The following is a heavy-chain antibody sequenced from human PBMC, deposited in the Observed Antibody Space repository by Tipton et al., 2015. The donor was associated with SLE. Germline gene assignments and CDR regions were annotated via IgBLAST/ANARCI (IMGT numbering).Heavy chain of an antibody. V-gene: IGHV4-34*01. CDR2: INHKGST. J-gene: IGHJ4*02. D-gene: IGHD1-26*01. CDR3: ARGSGSYYLGY. CDR1: GGSFSGYY. Sequence: TLSLTCAVYGGSFSGYYWSWSRQPPAKGLEWIGEINHKGSTNYNPSLKSRVTISVDTSKNQFSLKLSSVTAADTAVYYCARGSGSYYLGYWGQGTLVTVSS.